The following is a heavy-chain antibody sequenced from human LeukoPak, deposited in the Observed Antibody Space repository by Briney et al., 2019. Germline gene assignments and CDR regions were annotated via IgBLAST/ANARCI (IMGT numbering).Heavy chain of an antibody. D-gene: IGHD6-19*01. Sequence: AGSLRLSCAASGFTFSDYYMSWIRQAPGKGLEWVSYIDSSGSTIYYADSVKGRFTISRDSAKKSLYLQMNSLRAEDTAMYYCARGRSGWYNFFDYWGPGTLVTVSS. CDR2: IDSSGSTI. V-gene: IGHV3-11*01. J-gene: IGHJ4*02. CDR1: GFTFSDYY. CDR3: ARGRSGWYNFFDY.